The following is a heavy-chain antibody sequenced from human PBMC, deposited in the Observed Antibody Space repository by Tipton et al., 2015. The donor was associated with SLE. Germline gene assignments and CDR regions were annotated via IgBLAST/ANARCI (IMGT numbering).Heavy chain of an antibody. CDR1: GFTFSSYE. CDR2: IYYSGST. V-gene: IGHV4-59*12. CDR3: AREPRSGYHDY. J-gene: IGHJ4*02. D-gene: IGHD3-3*01. Sequence: LRLSCAASGFTFSSYEMNWVRQAPGKGLEWIGYIYYSGSTIHNPSLKSRVTMSVDTSKNQFSLKLSSVTAADTAVYYCAREPRSGYHDYWGQGTLVIVSS.